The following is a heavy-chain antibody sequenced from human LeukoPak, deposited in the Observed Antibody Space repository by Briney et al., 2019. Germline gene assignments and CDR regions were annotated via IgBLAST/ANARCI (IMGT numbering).Heavy chain of an antibody. V-gene: IGHV3-7*01. CDR1: GFTFTTYW. CDR3: ARDHREMATIWDYFDY. J-gene: IGHJ4*02. D-gene: IGHD5-24*01. Sequence: GGSLRLSCAASGFTFTTYWMSWVRQLPGKGLEWVANINQDGTEKYYVDSVKGRFTISRDNAKNSLYLQMNSLRAEDTAVYYCARDHREMATIWDYFDYWGQGTLVTVSS. CDR2: INQDGTEK.